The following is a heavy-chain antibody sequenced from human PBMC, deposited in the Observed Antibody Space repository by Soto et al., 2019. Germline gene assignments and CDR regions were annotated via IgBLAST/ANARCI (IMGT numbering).Heavy chain of an antibody. Sequence: PGCSLRLGCAASGFMVSIYAMGLGRQAPGRGLEWVSAITGTGGGKYYAVALKGRANVSKHNPKNTLYLQMHSLRAEDTAIFFCAKWDTHGIIPPTLGGNYYYYDMDVWAQGTRVTVYS. CDR3: AKWDTHGIIPPTLGGNYYYYDMDV. CDR2: ITGTGGGK. J-gene: IGHJ6*02. CDR1: GFMVSIYA. V-gene: IGHV3-23*01. D-gene: IGHD5-18*01.